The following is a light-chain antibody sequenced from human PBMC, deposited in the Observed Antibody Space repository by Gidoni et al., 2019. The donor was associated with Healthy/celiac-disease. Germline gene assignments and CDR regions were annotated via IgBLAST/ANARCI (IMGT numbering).Light chain of an antibody. CDR3: SSYTSSSTLV. V-gene: IGLV2-14*01. CDR1: SSDVGCYDY. CDR2: DVR. Sequence: QSALTQPASVSGSPGQSITISCTGTSSDVGCYDYVSWYQQHPGKAPKLMIYDVRNRPSGVSKRFSGSKCGNTASLTISGLQAEDEADYYCSSYTSSSTLVFGGGTKLTVL. J-gene: IGLJ2*01.